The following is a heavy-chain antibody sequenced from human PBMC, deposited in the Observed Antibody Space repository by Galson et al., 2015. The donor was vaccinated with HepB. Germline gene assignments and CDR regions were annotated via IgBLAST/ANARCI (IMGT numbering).Heavy chain of an antibody. CDR3: ARGVHYYDRTGGDAFDI. CDR2: IIPIFGTA. CDR1: RGTFSSYA. D-gene: IGHD3-22*01. Sequence: SVKVSCKASRGTFSSYAISWVRQAPGQGLGWMGGIIPIFGTANYAQKFQGRVTITADESTSTAYMELSSLRSEDTAVYYCARGVHYYDRTGGDAFDIWGQGTMVTVSS. V-gene: IGHV1-69*13. J-gene: IGHJ3*02.